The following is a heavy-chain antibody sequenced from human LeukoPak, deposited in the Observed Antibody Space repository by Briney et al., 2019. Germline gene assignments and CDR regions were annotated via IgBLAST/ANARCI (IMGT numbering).Heavy chain of an antibody. D-gene: IGHD2-2*01. CDR1: GYTFTSYG. V-gene: IGHV1-18*01. CDR3: ARFDIVVVPAAPEPFYYMDV. J-gene: IGHJ6*03. CDR2: ISAYNGNT. Sequence: ASVKVSCKASGYTFTSYGISWVRQAPGQGLEWMGWISAYNGNTNYAQKLQGRVTMTTDTSTSTAYMELRSLRSDDTAVYYCARFDIVVVPAAPEPFYYMDVWGKGTTVTVSS.